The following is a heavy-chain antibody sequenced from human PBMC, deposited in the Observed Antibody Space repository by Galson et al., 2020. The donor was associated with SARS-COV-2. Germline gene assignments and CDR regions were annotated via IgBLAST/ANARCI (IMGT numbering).Heavy chain of an antibody. Sequence: VKVSCKASGGTFSSYTISWVRQAPGQGLEWMGRIIPILGIANYAQKFQGRVTITADKSTSTAYMELSSLRSEDTAVYYCARSLCSGGSCYYDYWGQGTLVTVSS. D-gene: IGHD2-15*01. CDR2: IIPILGIA. V-gene: IGHV1-69*02. CDR3: ARSLCSGGSCYYDY. J-gene: IGHJ4*02. CDR1: GGTFSSYT.